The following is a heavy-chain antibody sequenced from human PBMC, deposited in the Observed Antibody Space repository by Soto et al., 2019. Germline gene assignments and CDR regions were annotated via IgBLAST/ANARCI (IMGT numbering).Heavy chain of an antibody. CDR2: IKSKIDGGTT. V-gene: IGHV3-15*01. CDR3: TTDNYFDP. J-gene: IGHJ5*02. D-gene: IGHD3-10*01. CDR1: GFTFRNAW. Sequence: EVQLVESGRGLVKPGESLRLSCGASGFTFRNAWMSWVRQAPGKGLEWVGRIKSKIDGGTTDYAAPVKGRFTISRDDSQNTLFLQMNSLITEDTAVYYCTTDNYFDPWGQGTLVTVSS.